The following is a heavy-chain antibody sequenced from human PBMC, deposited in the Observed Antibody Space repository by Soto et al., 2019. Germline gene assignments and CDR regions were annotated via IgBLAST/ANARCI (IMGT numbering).Heavy chain of an antibody. CDR3: ARKPGVVVSPSPFDY. D-gene: IGHD3-22*01. CDR2: ISAYNGNT. J-gene: IGHJ4*02. V-gene: IGHV1-18*01. Sequence: QVQLVQSGAEVKKPGASVKVSCKASGYTFTSYGISWVRQAPGQGLEWMGWISAYNGNTNYAQKLQGRVTMTTDTSTSTAYMERRSLRSDDTAVYYWARKPGVVVSPSPFDYWGQGTLVTVSS. CDR1: GYTFTSYG.